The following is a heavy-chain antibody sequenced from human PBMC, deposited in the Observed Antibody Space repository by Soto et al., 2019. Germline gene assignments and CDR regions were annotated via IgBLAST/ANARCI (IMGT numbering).Heavy chain of an antibody. CDR2: ICPYGTST. CDR3: VREVIAVLGSIRWLDP. Sequence: GGSLRLSCAVSGVTFRDYWMHWVRQVPGKGLLWVSRICPYGTSTTYVDSVKGRFTISRSNPENTLYLQMNSLRAEDTGVYYCVREVIAVLGSIRWLDPWGQGNLVTVSS. V-gene: IGHV3-74*03. D-gene: IGHD6-19*01. J-gene: IGHJ5*02. CDR1: GVTFRDYW.